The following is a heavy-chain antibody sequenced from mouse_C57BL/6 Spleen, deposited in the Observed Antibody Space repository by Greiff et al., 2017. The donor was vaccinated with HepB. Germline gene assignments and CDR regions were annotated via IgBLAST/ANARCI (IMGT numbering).Heavy chain of an antibody. V-gene: IGHV2-6*03. J-gene: IGHJ4*01. CDR1: GFSLTSYG. CDR2: IWSDGST. Sequence: VQRVESGPGLVAPSQSLSITCTVSGFSLTSYGVHWVRQPPGKGLEWLVVIWSDGSTTYNSALKSRLSISKDNSKSQVFLKMNSLQTDDTAMYYCAREIYYYGSSKDYAMDYWGQGTSVTVSS. CDR3: AREIYYYGSSKDYAMDY. D-gene: IGHD1-1*01.